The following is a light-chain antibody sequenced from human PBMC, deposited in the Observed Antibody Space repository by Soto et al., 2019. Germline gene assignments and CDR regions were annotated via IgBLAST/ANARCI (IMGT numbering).Light chain of an antibody. V-gene: IGLV4-69*01. CDR2: LNSDGSH. CDR1: SGHSNYA. Sequence: QPVLTHSPSASASLGASVKLTCTLSSGHSNYAIAWHQQQSEKGPRYLMKLNSDGSHSKGDGIPDRFSGSSSGAERYLTISSLQSEDEADYYCQTWGSGIVVFGGGTQLTVL. CDR3: QTWGSGIVV. J-gene: IGLJ2*01.